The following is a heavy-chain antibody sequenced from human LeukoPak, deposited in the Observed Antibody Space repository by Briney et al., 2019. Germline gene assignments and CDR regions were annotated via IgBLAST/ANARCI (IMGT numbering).Heavy chain of an antibody. D-gene: IGHD6-13*01. CDR1: GNDSDDYG. V-gene: IGHV3-20*04. CDR2: INWDGGAT. J-gene: IGHJ4*02. Sequence: GGSLRLSCTDSGNDSDDYGMSWVRQVPRKGLEWVAGINWDGGATAYSVSVKGRFTITRDHAKNSLLLQMESLRYEDTSLYFCARDLSRSWYSLEYWGQGIPVTVSS. CDR3: ARDLSRSWYSLEY.